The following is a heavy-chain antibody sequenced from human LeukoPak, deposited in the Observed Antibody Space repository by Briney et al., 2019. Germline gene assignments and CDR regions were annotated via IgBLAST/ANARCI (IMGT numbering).Heavy chain of an antibody. CDR1: GFIFSTYG. D-gene: IGHD3-22*01. V-gene: IGHV3-30*18. J-gene: IGHJ4*02. CDR3: AEDRGWRGYYYDSSGSLDY. Sequence: GGSLRLSCAASGFIFSTYGMHWVRQAPGKGLEWVAVISYDGSNNYYADSMKGRFTISRDNSKNTLYLQMNSLRAEDTSVYYCAEDRGWRGYYYDSSGSLDYWGQGTVVTVSS. CDR2: ISYDGSNN.